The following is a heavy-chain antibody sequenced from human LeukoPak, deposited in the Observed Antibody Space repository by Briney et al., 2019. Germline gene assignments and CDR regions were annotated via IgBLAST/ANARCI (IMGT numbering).Heavy chain of an antibody. CDR1: GFTFSSYA. Sequence: PGGSLRLSCAASGFTFSSYAMSWVRQAPGKGLEWVSAISGSGGSTYYADSVKGRFTISRDNSKNTLYLQMNSLRAEDTAVYYCAKDIRQDIVRHAEYFRHWGQGTLVTVSS. CDR3: AKDIRQDIVRHAEYFRH. D-gene: IGHD2-15*01. V-gene: IGHV3-23*01. CDR2: ISGSGGST. J-gene: IGHJ1*01.